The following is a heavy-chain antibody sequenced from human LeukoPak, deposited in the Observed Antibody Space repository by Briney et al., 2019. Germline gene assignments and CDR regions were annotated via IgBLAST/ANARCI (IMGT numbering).Heavy chain of an antibody. J-gene: IGHJ4*02. CDR2: FDPEDGET. CDR3: ATLLDSNWLFDY. V-gene: IGHV1-24*01. D-gene: IGHD6-13*01. CDR1: GYTLTELS. Sequence: ASVKVSCKVSGYTLTELSIHWVRQAPGKGLEWMGGFDPEDGETIYAQRFQGRVTMTADTSTDTAYMELSSLRSEDTAVYYCATLLDSNWLFDYWGQGTLVTVSS.